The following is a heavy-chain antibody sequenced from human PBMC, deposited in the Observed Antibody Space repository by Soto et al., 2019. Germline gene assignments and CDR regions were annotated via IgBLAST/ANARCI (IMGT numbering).Heavy chain of an antibody. CDR1: GFTFSPYW. V-gene: IGHV3-74*01. J-gene: IGHJ6*02. CDR3: GRGGSNSPNGMDV. Sequence: GGSLRLSCAASGFTFSPYWMHWVRQAPGKGLVWVSRINPDGSSTNYADSVKGRFTISRDDAKNTLYLQMNSLRAEDTAVYYCGRGGSNSPNGMDVWGQGTTVTVSS. CDR2: INPDGSST. D-gene: IGHD4-4*01.